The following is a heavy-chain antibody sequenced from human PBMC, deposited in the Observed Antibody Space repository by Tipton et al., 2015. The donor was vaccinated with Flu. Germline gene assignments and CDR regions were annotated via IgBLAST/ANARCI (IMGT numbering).Heavy chain of an antibody. V-gene: IGHV3-30-3*01. CDR3: ARDSPTSSSWYPYYYYGMDV. CDR2: ISYDGSNK. D-gene: IGHD6-13*01. Sequence: SLRLSCAASGFTFSSYAMHWVRQAPGKGLEWVAVISYDGSNKYYADSVKGRFTISRDNSRNTLYLQMNSLRAEDTAVYYCARDSPTSSSWYPYYYYGMDVWGQGTTVTVSS. CDR1: GFTFSSYA. J-gene: IGHJ6*02.